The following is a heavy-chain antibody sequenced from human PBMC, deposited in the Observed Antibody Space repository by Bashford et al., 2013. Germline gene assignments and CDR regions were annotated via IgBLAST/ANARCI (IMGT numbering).Heavy chain of an antibody. CDR2: ISVSNGNT. D-gene: IGHD3-10*01. Sequence: IVWVRQAPGQGLEWMGWISVSNGNTNYAQNLQGRVTMTTDTSTSTAYMELRSLRSDDTAVYYCARAVRVYYGSGNYYYDYWGQGTLVTVSS. CDR3: ARAVRVYYGSGNYYYDY. V-gene: IGHV1-18*01. J-gene: IGHJ4*02.